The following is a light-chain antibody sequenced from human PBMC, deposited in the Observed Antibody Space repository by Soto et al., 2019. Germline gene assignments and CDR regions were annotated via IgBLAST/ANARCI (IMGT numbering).Light chain of an antibody. Sequence: DIQMTQSPSTLSASVGDRVTITCRASQSISSWLAWYQQKPGKAPKLLIYDASSLESGVPSRFSGSGSGTEFTLTISSLQPDDFATSKCQQYNSYGGPCTFGQGTKVEIK. CDR3: QQYNSYGGPCT. V-gene: IGKV1-5*01. J-gene: IGKJ1*01. CDR2: DAS. CDR1: QSISSW.